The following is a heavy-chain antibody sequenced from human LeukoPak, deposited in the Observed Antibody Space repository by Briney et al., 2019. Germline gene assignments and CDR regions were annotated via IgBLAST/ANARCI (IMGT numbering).Heavy chain of an antibody. V-gene: IGHV3-23*01. D-gene: IGHD6-19*01. CDR1: GLTFTNYA. Sequence: GGSLRLSCAASGLTFTNYAMSWVRQAPGKGLEWVSAISGSGGSTYYADSVKGRFTFSRDNSKSTLYLQMNSLRAEDTAVYYCAKDYAYSSGWYGCWFDPWGQGTLVTVSS. J-gene: IGHJ5*02. CDR2: ISGSGGST. CDR3: AKDYAYSSGWYGCWFDP.